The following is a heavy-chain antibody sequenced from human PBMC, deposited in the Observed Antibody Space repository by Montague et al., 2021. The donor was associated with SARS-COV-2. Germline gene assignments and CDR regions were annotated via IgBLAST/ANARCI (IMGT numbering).Heavy chain of an antibody. V-gene: IGHV4-39*07. CDR1: GGSISTSSYY. Sequence: SETLSLTCTVSGGSISTSSYYWGWIRQPPGKGLEWIGSIYYSGTTDYNPSLQSRVTISVDTSKNQFSLRLSSVTAADTAVYYCASDFGVSYYEVWFDPWGQGTLLTVSS. J-gene: IGHJ5*02. CDR2: IYYSGTT. CDR3: ASDFGVSYYEVWFDP. D-gene: IGHD2-15*01.